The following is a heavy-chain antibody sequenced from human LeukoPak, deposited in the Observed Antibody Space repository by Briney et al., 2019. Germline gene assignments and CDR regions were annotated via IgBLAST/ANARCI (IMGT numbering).Heavy chain of an antibody. CDR3: AREDGSFDY. CDR2: INPISGGT. CDR1: GYTFTSYY. V-gene: IGHV1-2*02. J-gene: IGHJ4*02. D-gene: IGHD5-24*01. Sequence: GASVKVSCKASGYTFTSYYMHWVRQAPGQGLEWMGWINPISGGTNYAEKFQGRVTTTRDTSINTAYMEVTRLTPDDTAVYYCAREDGSFDYWGQGTLVIVSS.